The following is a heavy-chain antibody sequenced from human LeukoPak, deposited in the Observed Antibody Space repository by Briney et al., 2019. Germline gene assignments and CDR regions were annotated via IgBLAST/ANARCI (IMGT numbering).Heavy chain of an antibody. V-gene: IGHV4-31*03. D-gene: IGHD6-19*01. J-gene: IGHJ4*02. CDR3: ARRYGSSGWYSTAYFDY. CDR1: GVSISSGGYY. CDR2: IYYSGST. Sequence: PSQTLSLTCTVSGVSISSGGYYWSWIRQHPGKGLEWIGYIYYSGSTYYNPSLKSRVTISVDTSKNQFSLKLSSVTAADTAVYYCARRYGSSGWYSTAYFDYWGQGTLVTVSS.